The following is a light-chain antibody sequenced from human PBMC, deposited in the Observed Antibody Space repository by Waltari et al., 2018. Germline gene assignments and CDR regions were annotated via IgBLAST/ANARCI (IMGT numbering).Light chain of an antibody. J-gene: IGLJ1*01. CDR1: STDLNLYDY. Sequence: QSALTQPRAVSGSPGQAVTISCSGPSTDLNLYDYVSWYQQHPGNAPKILIDDVNKRPSGFPDRFSGSKSRNSSSLTISGLQSEDEADYYCSSYKSSSNYFFGSGTKVTVL. CDR3: SSYKSSSNYF. V-gene: IGLV2-11*01. CDR2: DVN.